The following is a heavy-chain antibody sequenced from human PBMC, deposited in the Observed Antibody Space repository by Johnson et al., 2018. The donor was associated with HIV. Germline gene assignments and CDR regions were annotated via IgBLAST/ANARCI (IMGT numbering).Heavy chain of an antibody. V-gene: IGHV3-30*04. CDR2: ISYDGSNK. Sequence: QVQLVESGGGVVQPGRSLRLSCAASGFSLSSYAMHWVRQAPGKGLEWVAVISYDGSNKYYADSVKGRFTISRDNAMNSVYLQMNSLRAEDTAVYYCARAGAVGFDAFDIWGQGTMVTVSS. D-gene: IGHD6-19*01. J-gene: IGHJ3*02. CDR1: GFSLSSYA. CDR3: ARAGAVGFDAFDI.